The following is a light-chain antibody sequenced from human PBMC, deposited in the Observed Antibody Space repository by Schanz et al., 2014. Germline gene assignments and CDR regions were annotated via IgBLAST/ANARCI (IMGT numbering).Light chain of an antibody. V-gene: IGKV1-33*01. J-gene: IGKJ2*01. CDR1: QDITNY. CDR2: DAS. Sequence: DVQLTQSPSSLSASVGDRVIITCQASQDITNYLNWYQQKPGKAPKVLIHDASKLETGVPSRFSGSGSGTDFTLTIHGLQPEDIATYFCQQYDDPPPHTFGQGTKLEIK. CDR3: QQYDDPPPHT.